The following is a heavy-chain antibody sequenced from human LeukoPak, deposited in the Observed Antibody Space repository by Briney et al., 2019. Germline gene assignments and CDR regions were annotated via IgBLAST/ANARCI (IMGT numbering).Heavy chain of an antibody. D-gene: IGHD2-15*01. CDR3: ARHNPCSGGSCYSDYYGMDV. Sequence: GESLKISCKGSGYRFTSYWISWVRQMPGKGLEWMGRIDPSDSYTNYSPSFQGHVTISADKSISTAYLQWSSLKASDTAMYYCARHNPCSGGSCYSDYYGMDVWGQGTTVTVSS. J-gene: IGHJ6*02. CDR1: GYRFTSYW. CDR2: IDPSDSYT. V-gene: IGHV5-10-1*01.